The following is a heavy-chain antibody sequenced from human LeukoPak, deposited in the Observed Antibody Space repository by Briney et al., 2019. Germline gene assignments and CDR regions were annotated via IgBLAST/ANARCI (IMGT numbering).Heavy chain of an antibody. Sequence: SETLSLTCTVSGGSMSNYYWTWIRQPPGKGLEWIGTIYYSGSTYYNPSLKSRVTISVDTSKNQFSLRLSSVTAADTAVYYCATQSGYSSGWPYYYFDYWGQGTLVTVSS. J-gene: IGHJ4*02. D-gene: IGHD6-19*01. V-gene: IGHV4-39*01. CDR1: GGSMSNYY. CDR2: IYYSGST. CDR3: ATQSGYSSGWPYYYFDY.